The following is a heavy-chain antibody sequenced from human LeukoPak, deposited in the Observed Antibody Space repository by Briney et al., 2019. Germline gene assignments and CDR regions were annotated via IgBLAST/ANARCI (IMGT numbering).Heavy chain of an antibody. CDR2: ITSSSSYI. CDR3: ARGYYYDSSGYFP. CDR1: GFTFSSYN. J-gene: IGHJ4*02. D-gene: IGHD3-22*01. Sequence: GGSLRLSCAASGFTFSSYNMNWVRQAPGKGLEWVSSITSSSSYIYYADSVKGRFTISRDNAKNSLYLQMNSLRAEDTAVYYCARGYYYDSSGYFPWGQGTLVTVSS. V-gene: IGHV3-21*01.